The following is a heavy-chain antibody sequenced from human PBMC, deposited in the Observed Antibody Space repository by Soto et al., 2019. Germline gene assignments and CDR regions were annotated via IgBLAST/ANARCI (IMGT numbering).Heavy chain of an antibody. Sequence: QVQLVQSGAEVKKPGASVKVSCQASGYTFTDYFIHWVRQDPGQALEWMGWINPKSRGTNYAQKFQGRVTMTRDTSNSTAYMELRGLRSDETAVYYCARVTLKAGNWFDPWGQGTLVTVSS. J-gene: IGHJ5*02. CDR2: INPKSRGT. CDR1: GYTFTDYF. CDR3: ARVTLKAGNWFDP. V-gene: IGHV1-2*02.